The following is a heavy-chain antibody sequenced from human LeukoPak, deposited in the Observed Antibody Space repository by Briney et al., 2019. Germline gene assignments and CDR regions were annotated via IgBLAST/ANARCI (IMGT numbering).Heavy chain of an antibody. D-gene: IGHD2-8*01. CDR3: ARSAGHCNNGVCFTDYYIDV. Sequence: GASVKVSCKASGYTFTDSYIHWVRQAPGQGLERMGRINPNSGDPNYPQNFQGRVTMTRDTSISTAYMEMSSLTSDDTAVYYCARSAGHCNNGVCFTDYYIDVWGTGTTVTVSS. J-gene: IGHJ6*03. CDR1: GYTFTDSY. CDR2: INPNSGDP. V-gene: IGHV1-2*06.